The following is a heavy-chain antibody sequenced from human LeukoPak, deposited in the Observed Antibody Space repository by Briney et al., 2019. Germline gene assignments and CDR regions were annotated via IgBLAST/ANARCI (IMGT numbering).Heavy chain of an antibody. Sequence: GGSLRLSCAASGFTFSSSWMTWVRQAPGKGLEWVANIKQDGSAKYYVDSVKSRFTISRDNAKNSLYLQMNSLRAEDTAVYYCARDSVGPYYDFWSGPWGQGTLVTVSS. CDR3: ARDSVGPYYDFWSGP. J-gene: IGHJ5*02. V-gene: IGHV3-7*01. CDR1: GFTFSSSW. CDR2: IKQDGSAK. D-gene: IGHD3-3*01.